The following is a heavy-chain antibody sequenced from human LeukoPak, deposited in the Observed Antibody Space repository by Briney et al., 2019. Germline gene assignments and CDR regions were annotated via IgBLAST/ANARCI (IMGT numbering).Heavy chain of an antibody. V-gene: IGHV3-21*01. CDR3: ARDLRFDY. CDR2: ISHSSSYI. Sequence: GGSLRLSCAASGFTFSSYAMSWVRQAPGKGLEWVSSISHSSSYIYYADSVKGRFTISRDNAKNSLYLQMNSLRAEDTAVYYCARDLRFDYWGQGTLVTVSS. CDR1: GFTFSSYA. J-gene: IGHJ4*02.